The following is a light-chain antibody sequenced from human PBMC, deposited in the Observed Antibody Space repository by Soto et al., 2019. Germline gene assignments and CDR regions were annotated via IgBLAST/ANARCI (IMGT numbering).Light chain of an antibody. J-gene: IGLJ1*01. CDR2: YDS. Sequence: SYELTQPPSVSVAPGKTARITCGGNNIGNKSVHWYQQKPGQAPVLVIYYDSDRPSGIPERFSGSNSGNTATLTISRVEAGDEADYYCQVWDSSSDSYVFGTGTKLTVL. CDR3: QVWDSSSDSYV. CDR1: NIGNKS. V-gene: IGLV3-21*04.